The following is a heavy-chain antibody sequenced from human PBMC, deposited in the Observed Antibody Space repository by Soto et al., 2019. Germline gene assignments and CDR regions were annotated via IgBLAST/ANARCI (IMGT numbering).Heavy chain of an antibody. V-gene: IGHV3-74*01. D-gene: IGHD4-17*01. CDR3: ANRPYGGNSGRQVDY. Sequence: GGSLRLSCAASGFTFSTYWMHWVRQAPGKGLVWVSRIKGDGSGTGYADSVKGRFTISRDNSKNTLYLQMNSLRAEDTAVYYCANRPYGGNSGRQVDYWGQGTLVTVSS. J-gene: IGHJ4*02. CDR2: IKGDGSGT. CDR1: GFTFSTYW.